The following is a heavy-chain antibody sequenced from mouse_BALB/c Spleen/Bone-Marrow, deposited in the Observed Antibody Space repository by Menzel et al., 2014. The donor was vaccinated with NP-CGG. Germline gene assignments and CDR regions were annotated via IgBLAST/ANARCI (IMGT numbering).Heavy chain of an antibody. J-gene: IGHJ2*01. Sequence: QVQLKESGAELVRPGTSVKMSCKAAGYTFTNYWMGWVKQSPGHGLEWIGDIYPGGGYTNYNEKFKGKDTLTADTSSITDDMQLGDVTSEDYAIKYGERGRYFDDWGQGTTLTVSS. CDR1: GYTFTNYW. CDR3: ERGRYFDD. CDR2: IYPGGGYT. V-gene: IGHV1-63*02.